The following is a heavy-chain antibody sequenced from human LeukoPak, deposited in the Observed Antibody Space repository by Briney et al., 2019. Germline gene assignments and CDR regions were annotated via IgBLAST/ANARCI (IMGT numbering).Heavy chain of an antibody. V-gene: IGHV4-4*07. Sequence: PSETLSLTCTVAGGSISSYYWSWIRQPAGKGLEWIGRIYTSGSTNYNPSLKSRVTMSVDTSKNQFSLKLSSVTAADTAVYYCARGSLGYCSSTSCELDYYYGMDVWGQGTTVTVSS. D-gene: IGHD2-2*01. J-gene: IGHJ6*02. CDR2: IYTSGST. CDR3: ARGSLGYCSSTSCELDYYYGMDV. CDR1: GGSISSYY.